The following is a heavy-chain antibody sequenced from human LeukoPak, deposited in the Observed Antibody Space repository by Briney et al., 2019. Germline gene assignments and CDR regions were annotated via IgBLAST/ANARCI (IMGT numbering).Heavy chain of an antibody. D-gene: IGHD3-22*01. CDR2: IFTTGST. CDR3: ACLTTADAFDI. Sequence: SETLSLTCTVSGGSIGNFYWNWIRQPAGKGLEWIGRIFTTGSTNYNPSLKSRVTMSVDTSKNQLSLRLSSVTAADTAVYYCACLTTADAFDIWGQGTMVTVSS. CDR1: GGSIGNFY. V-gene: IGHV4-4*07. J-gene: IGHJ3*02.